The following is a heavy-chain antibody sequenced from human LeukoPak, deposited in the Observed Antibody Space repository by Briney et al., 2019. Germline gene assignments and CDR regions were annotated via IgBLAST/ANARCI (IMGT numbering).Heavy chain of an antibody. CDR1: GGSFSGYY. CDR2: INHSGST. Sequence: PSETLSLTCAVYGGSFSGYYWSWIRQPPGKGLEWIGEINHSGSTNYNPSLKSRVTISVDTSKNQFSLKLSSVTAADTAVYYCARGFRDRGGDCYSDFDYWGQGTLVTVSS. V-gene: IGHV4-34*01. D-gene: IGHD2-21*02. CDR3: ARGFRDRGGDCYSDFDY. J-gene: IGHJ4*02.